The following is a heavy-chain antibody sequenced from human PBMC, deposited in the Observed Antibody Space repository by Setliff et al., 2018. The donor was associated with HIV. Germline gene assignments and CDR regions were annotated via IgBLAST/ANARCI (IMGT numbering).Heavy chain of an antibody. CDR2: MNPSTGEG. D-gene: IGHD2-21*01. Sequence: ASVKVSCKTFGYSFTAYQINWVRQATGQALEWMAWMNPSTGEGGYAQKFQGRLAMTRDSSANIAYMELRGLRSEDTAIYYCARPSHVYGDNGPLGYWGQGTLVTV. J-gene: IGHJ4*02. CDR1: GYSFTAYQ. CDR3: ARPSHVYGDNGPLGY. V-gene: IGHV1-8*01.